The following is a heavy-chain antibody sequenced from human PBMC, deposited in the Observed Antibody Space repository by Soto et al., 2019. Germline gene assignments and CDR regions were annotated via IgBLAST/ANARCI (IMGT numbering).Heavy chain of an antibody. D-gene: IGHD6-6*01. CDR1: GFTFSSYA. CDR2: ISGSGGST. CDR3: AKGILQLVGSPSFFDY. Sequence: EVQLLESGGGLVQPGGSLRLSCAASGFTFSSYAMSWVRQAPGKGLEWVSAISGSGGSTYYADSAKGRFTISRDNSKNTLYLQMNSLRAEYTAVYYCAKGILQLVGSPSFFDYWGQGTLVTVSS. V-gene: IGHV3-23*01. J-gene: IGHJ4*02.